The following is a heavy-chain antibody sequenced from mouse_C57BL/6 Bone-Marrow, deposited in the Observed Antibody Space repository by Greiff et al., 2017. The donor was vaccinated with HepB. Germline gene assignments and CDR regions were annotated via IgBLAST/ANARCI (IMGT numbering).Heavy chain of an antibody. Sequence: QVQLQQSGAELARPGASVKLSCKASGYTFTSYGISWVKQRTGQGLEWIGETYPRSGNTYYNEKFKGKATLTADKSSSTAYMELRSLTSEDSAVYFCARDYDGYYRFAYWGQGTLVTVSA. D-gene: IGHD2-3*01. CDR2: TYPRSGNT. CDR3: ARDYDGYYRFAY. V-gene: IGHV1-81*01. CDR1: GYTFTSYG. J-gene: IGHJ3*01.